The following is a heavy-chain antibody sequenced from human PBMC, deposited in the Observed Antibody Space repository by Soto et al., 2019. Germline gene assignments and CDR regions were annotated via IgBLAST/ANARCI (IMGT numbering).Heavy chain of an antibody. V-gene: IGHV3-49*04. Sequence: GGSLRLWCTAAGFTFGDYGMSWVRQARWKGLEWVGFIRSKAYGGTTEYAASVKGRFTISRDDSKSIAYLQMNSLKTEDTAVYYCTRLRRDSSGWYGVYYGMDVWGQGTTVTVSS. CDR3: TRLRRDSSGWYGVYYGMDV. J-gene: IGHJ6*02. CDR2: IRSKAYGGTT. D-gene: IGHD6-19*01. CDR1: GFTFGDYG.